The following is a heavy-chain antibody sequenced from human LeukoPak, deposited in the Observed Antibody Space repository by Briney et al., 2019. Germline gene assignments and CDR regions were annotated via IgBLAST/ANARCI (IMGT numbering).Heavy chain of an antibody. CDR3: TREGVYAPDGSGYHRDAFDI. CDR2: IIPVLDVS. J-gene: IGHJ3*02. Sequence: ASVKVSCKASGGSFSSYVITWVHQAPGQGLEWMGRIIPVLDVSTFAQKFQGRVTITADKSTNTAHMELSRLESGDTAVYYCTREGVYAPDGSGYHRDAFDIWGQGTVVIVSS. CDR1: GGSFSSYV. V-gene: IGHV1-69*04. D-gene: IGHD3-22*01.